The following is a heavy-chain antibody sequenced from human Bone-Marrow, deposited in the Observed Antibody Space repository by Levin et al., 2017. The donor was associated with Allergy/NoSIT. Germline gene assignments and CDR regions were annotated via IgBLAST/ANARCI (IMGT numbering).Heavy chain of an antibody. J-gene: IGHJ4*02. CDR3: AKEGLAVAGYYFDS. CDR2: ISGSGTIT. CDR1: GFTFSSYA. V-gene: IGHV3-23*01. D-gene: IGHD6-19*01. Sequence: GESLKISCAASGFTFSSYAMSWVRQAPGKGLEWVSSISGSGTITHYAESVKGRFTISRDISKNMLHLQMNSLRAGDTAIYFCAKEGLAVAGYYFDSWGQGTLVTVSS.